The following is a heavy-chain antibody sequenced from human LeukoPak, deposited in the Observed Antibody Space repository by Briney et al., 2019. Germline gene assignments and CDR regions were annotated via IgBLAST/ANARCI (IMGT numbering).Heavy chain of an antibody. CDR2: ISSSSSYI. V-gene: IGHV3-21*01. Sequence: GGSLRLSCAASGFTFSSYSMNWVRQAPGKGLEWVSSISSSSSYIYYADSVKGRFTISRDNAKNSLYLQMNSLRAEDTAVYYCARASTMVRGALDVWGKGTTVTVSS. J-gene: IGHJ6*04. D-gene: IGHD3-10*01. CDR3: ARASTMVRGALDV. CDR1: GFTFSSYS.